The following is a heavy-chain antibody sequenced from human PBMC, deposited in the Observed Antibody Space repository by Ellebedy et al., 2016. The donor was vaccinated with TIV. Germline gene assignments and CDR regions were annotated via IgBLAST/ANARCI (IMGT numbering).Heavy chain of an antibody. CDR1: GDSISSKFY. J-gene: IGHJ4*02. CDR3: ARSRTGYALFGRKQNGFDI. D-gene: IGHD2-2*01. V-gene: IGHV4-39*07. Sequence: MPSETLSLPCTVPGDSISSKFYWGWIRQPPGKGLEWIGTIYYIGSTYYNLSLKSRAIMSIETSKNSLFLRLNSVTASDTAVYFCARSRTGYALFGRKQNGFDIWGQGYPVTVSS. CDR2: IYYIGST.